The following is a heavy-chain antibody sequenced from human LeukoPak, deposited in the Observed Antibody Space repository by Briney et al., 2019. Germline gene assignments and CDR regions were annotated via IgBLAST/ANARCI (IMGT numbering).Heavy chain of an antibody. J-gene: IGHJ4*02. CDR1: GDSISSGSYY. V-gene: IGHV4-61*02. Sequence: SETLSLTCTVSGDSISSGSYYWSWIRQPAGRGLEWIGRIYSSGSTNYNPSLKSRVTISVDTSKNQLSLRLTSVTAADTAVYFCARAIWFGEGHDYWGQGTLVTVSS. CDR3: ARAIWFGEGHDY. D-gene: IGHD3-10*01. CDR2: IYSSGST.